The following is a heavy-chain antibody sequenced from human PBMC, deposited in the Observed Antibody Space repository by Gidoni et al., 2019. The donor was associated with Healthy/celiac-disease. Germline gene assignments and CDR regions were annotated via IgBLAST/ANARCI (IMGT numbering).Heavy chain of an antibody. Sequence: QVQLVESGGGVVQPGRSLRLSCAAFGFTFSSYGMHWVRQAPGKGLEWVAVKWYDGSNKYDADSVKGRFTISRDNSKNTLYLQMNSLRAEDTAVYYCAREKAVYYDSSGYYPDAFDIWGQGTMVTVSS. CDR3: AREKAVYYDSSGYYPDAFDI. J-gene: IGHJ3*02. V-gene: IGHV3-33*01. D-gene: IGHD3-22*01. CDR2: KWYDGSNK. CDR1: GFTFSSYG.